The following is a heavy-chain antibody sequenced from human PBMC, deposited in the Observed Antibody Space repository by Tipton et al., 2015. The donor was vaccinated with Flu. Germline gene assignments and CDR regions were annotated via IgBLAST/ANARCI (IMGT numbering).Heavy chain of an antibody. J-gene: IGHJ4*02. Sequence: SLRLYCAASGFTFSSYAMSWVRQAPGKGLEWVSAISGSGGSTYYADSVKGRFTISRDNSKNTLYLQMNSLRAEDKAVYYCASPRYQGMYYDDSSGYQPDHFNYWGQGTLVTVSS. D-gene: IGHD3-22*01. CDR2: ISGSGGST. CDR1: GFTFSSYA. V-gene: IGHV3-23*01. CDR3: ASPRYQGMYYDDSSGYQPDHFNY.